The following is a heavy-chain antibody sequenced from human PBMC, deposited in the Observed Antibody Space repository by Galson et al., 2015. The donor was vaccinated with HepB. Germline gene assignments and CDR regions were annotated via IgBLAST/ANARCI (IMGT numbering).Heavy chain of an antibody. D-gene: IGHD6-25*01. Sequence: SLRLSCAASGFTFSNYGMHWVRQAPGKGLEWVALISYDGSNKYYADSVKGRFTISRDNSKNTLYLQMNSLRTEDTAVYYCAKRGELVDSSDKKYFDYWGQGTLVTVSS. CDR1: GFTFSNYG. J-gene: IGHJ4*02. CDR3: AKRGELVDSSDKKYFDY. V-gene: IGHV3-30*18. CDR2: ISYDGSNK.